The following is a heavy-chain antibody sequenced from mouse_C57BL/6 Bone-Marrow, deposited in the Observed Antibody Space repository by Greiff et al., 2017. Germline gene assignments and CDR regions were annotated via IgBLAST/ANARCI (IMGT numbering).Heavy chain of an antibody. CDR3: AREGIYYDYGWFAY. Sequence: QVQLQQPGAELVRPGTSVKLSCKASGYTFTSYWMHWVKQRPGQGLEWIGVIDPSDSYTNYNQKFKGKATLTVDTASSTAYMQLSSLTSEDSAVYDCAREGIYYDYGWFAYWGQGTLVTVSA. V-gene: IGHV1-59*01. J-gene: IGHJ3*01. CDR1: GYTFTSYW. CDR2: IDPSDSYT. D-gene: IGHD2-4*01.